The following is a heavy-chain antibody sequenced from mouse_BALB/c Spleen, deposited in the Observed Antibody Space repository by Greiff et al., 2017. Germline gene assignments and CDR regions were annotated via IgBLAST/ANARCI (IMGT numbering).Heavy chain of an antibody. J-gene: IGHJ4*01. Sequence: VQRVESGAELVKPGASVKLSCKASGYTFTSYYMYWVKQRPGQGLEWIGEINPSNGGTNFNEKFKSKATLTVDKSSSTAYMQLSSLTSEDSAVYYCTRPSYYYGSSYYYAMDYWGQGTSVTVSS. D-gene: IGHD1-1*01. V-gene: IGHV1S81*02. CDR3: TRPSYYYGSSYYYAMDY. CDR1: GYTFTSYY. CDR2: INPSNGGT.